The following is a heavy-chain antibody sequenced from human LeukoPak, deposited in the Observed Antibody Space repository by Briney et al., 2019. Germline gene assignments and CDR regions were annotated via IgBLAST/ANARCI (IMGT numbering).Heavy chain of an antibody. CDR2: ISSSGSTI. CDR1: GFTFSSYE. J-gene: IGHJ4*02. V-gene: IGHV3-48*03. D-gene: IGHD3-10*01. Sequence: GGSLRLSCAASGFTFSSYEMNWVRQAPGKGLEWVSYISSSGSTIYYADSVKGRFTISRDNAKNSLYLQMNSLRAEDTAVYYCASYSMVRGVIPFDYWGQGTLVTVSP. CDR3: ASYSMVRGVIPFDY.